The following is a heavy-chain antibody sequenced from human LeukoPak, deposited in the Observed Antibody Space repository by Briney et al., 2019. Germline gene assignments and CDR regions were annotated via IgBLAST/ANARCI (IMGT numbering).Heavy chain of an antibody. Sequence: GGSLRLSCAASGFIFSSYAMSWVRQAAGKGLEWVSSIGSSGDHTYYAGSVKGRFTISRDSSKNTLYLQMNSLRAEDTAVYYCAKDGFRSGWYVNYWGQGTLVTVSS. J-gene: IGHJ4*02. CDR3: AKDGFRSGWYVNY. CDR2: IGSSGDHT. CDR1: GFIFSSYA. D-gene: IGHD6-19*01. V-gene: IGHV3-23*01.